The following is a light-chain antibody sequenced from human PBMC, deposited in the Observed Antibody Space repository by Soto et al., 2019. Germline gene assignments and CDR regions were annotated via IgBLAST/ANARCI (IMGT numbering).Light chain of an antibody. CDR1: QSVSSY. Sequence: EIVLTQSPATLSLSPGERATLSCRASQSVSSYLAWYQQKPGQAPRLLMYDASNRATGTPTRFSGSGSGTDFTITISSLEPEDTAAYSCQHRSNWPPTFGQGTKLEIK. V-gene: IGKV3-11*01. CDR2: DAS. J-gene: IGKJ2*01. CDR3: QHRSNWPPT.